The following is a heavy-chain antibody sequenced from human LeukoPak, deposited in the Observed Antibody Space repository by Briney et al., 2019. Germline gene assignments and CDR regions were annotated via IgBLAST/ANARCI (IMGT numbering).Heavy chain of an antibody. J-gene: IGHJ4*02. V-gene: IGHV1-18*01. Sequence: GASVKVSCKASGFSYGMSWVRQAPGQGLEWMGWISAYHGNTNYAQKLQGRVTMTTDTSTSTAYMELRSLRSDDTAVYYCARDGSGTWNDYWGQGTLVTVSS. CDR2: ISAYHGNT. CDR3: ARDGSGTWNDY. D-gene: IGHD3-10*01. CDR1: GFSYG.